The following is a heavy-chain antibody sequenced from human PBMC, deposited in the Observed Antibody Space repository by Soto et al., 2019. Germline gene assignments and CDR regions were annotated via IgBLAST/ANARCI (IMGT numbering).Heavy chain of an antibody. J-gene: IGHJ6*02. V-gene: IGHV4-59*01. CDR2: IYYSGST. D-gene: IGHD2-15*01. CDR3: ARDHCSGGSCRYYYGMDV. Sequence: SETLSLTCTVSGGSISSYYWSWIRQPPGKGLEWIGYIYYSGSTNYNPSLKSRVAISVDTSKNQFSLKLSSVTAADTAVYYCARDHCSGGSCRYYYGMDVWGQGTTVTVSS. CDR1: GGSISSYY.